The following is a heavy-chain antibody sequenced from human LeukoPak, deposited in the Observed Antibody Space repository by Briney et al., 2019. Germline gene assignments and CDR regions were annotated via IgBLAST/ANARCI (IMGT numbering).Heavy chain of an antibody. CDR2: ISANNGNT. Sequence: ASVKVSCKASGYSFSSYAISWVRQAPGQGLEWMGWISANNGNTNYAQKLQGRVTMTTDTSTSTAYMELRSLRSDDTAVYYCASVYFDFWGQGTLLTVSS. V-gene: IGHV1-18*01. J-gene: IGHJ4*02. CDR3: ASVYFDF. CDR1: GYSFSSYA.